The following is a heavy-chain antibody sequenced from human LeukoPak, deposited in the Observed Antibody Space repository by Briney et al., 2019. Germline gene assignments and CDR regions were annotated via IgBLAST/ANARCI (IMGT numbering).Heavy chain of an antibody. CDR2: IYYSGST. J-gene: IGHJ4*02. Sequence: SETLSLTCTVSGGSISSHYWSWIRQPPGKGLEWIGYIYYSGSTNYNPSLKSRVTISVDTSKNQFSLRLSSVTAADTAVYYCARIRIAAAGLAFDYWDQGTLVTVSS. V-gene: IGHV4-59*11. CDR1: GGSISSHY. D-gene: IGHD6-13*01. CDR3: ARIRIAAAGLAFDY.